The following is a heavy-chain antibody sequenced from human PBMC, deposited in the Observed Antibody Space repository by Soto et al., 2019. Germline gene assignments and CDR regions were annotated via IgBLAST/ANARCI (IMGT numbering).Heavy chain of an antibody. V-gene: IGHV6-1*01. D-gene: IGHD2-15*01. CDR3: ARGVYCSGGSCYSFSYYYYYYYMDV. CDR1: GDSVSSNSAA. Sequence: PSQTLSLTCAISGDSVSSNSAAWNWIRQSPSRGLEWLGRTYYRSKWYNDYAVSVKSRITINPDTSKNQFSLQLNSVTPEDTAVYYCARGVYCSGGSCYSFSYYYYYYYMDVWGKGTTVTVSS. CDR2: TYYRSKWYN. J-gene: IGHJ6*03.